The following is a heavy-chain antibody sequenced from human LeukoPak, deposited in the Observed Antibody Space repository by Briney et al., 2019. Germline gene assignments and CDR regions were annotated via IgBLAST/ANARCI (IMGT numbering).Heavy chain of an antibody. D-gene: IGHD2-15*01. CDR2: IYYSGST. V-gene: IGHV4-61*01. Sequence: SETLSLTCTVSGGSISSSSYYWSWIRQPPGKGLEWIGYIYYSGSTNYNPSLKSRVTISVDTSKNQFSLKLSSVTAADTAVYYCARGPLRCSGGSCYFFYYYYGMDVWGQGTTVTVSS. CDR1: GGSISSSSYY. CDR3: ARGPLRCSGGSCYFFYYYYGMDV. J-gene: IGHJ6*02.